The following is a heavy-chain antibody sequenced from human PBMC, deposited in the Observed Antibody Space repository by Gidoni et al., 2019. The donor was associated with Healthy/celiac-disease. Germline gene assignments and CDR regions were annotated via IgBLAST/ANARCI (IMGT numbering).Heavy chain of an antibody. V-gene: IGHV3-30*04. J-gene: IGHJ6*02. CDR3: ARASSNVGNDYYTGMDV. CDR1: GFTFSSYA. CDR2: ICDDGSNK. D-gene: IGHD4-4*01. Sequence: QVQLVESGGGVVQPGRSRRLSCAAPGFTFSSYAMHWVRPAPGKGLGWVAVICDDGSNKYYADSVKGRFTISRDKSKNALYLQINSLRAEDTAVYYCARASSNVGNDYYTGMDVGGQGTTVTVSS.